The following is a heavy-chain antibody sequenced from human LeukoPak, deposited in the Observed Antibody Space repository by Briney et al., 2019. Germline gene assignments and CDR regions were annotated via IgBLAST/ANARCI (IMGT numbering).Heavy chain of an antibody. CDR2: IYYSGST. Sequence: SETLSLTCTVSGGSISSSNYYWGWIRQPPGKGLEWIGSIYYSGSTYYNPSLKSRVTISVDTSKNQFSLKLSSVTAADTAVYYCARPRIPTWLVVVNPTGGDAFDIWGQGTMVTVSS. D-gene: IGHD3-22*01. CDR1: GGSISSSNYY. CDR3: ARPRIPTWLVVVNPTGGDAFDI. J-gene: IGHJ3*02. V-gene: IGHV4-39*07.